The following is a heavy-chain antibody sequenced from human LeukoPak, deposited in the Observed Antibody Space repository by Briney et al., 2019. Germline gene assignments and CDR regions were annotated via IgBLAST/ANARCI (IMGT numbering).Heavy chain of an antibody. V-gene: IGHV3-7*01. Sequence: GGSLRLSCAASGFIFSSYWMSWVRQAPGKGLEWVANIKKDGSDKNYADSVKGRFTISRDNAKNSLYLQMNSLRAEDTAVYYCERISVAGTPLDAFDIWGQGTAVTVSS. CDR2: IKKDGSDK. D-gene: IGHD6-19*01. CDR3: ERISVAGTPLDAFDI. CDR1: GFIFSSYW. J-gene: IGHJ3*02.